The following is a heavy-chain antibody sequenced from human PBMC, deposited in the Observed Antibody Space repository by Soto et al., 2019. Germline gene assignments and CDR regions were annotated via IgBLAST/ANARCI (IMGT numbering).Heavy chain of an antibody. CDR1: GGSVSGFY. V-gene: IGHV4-59*08. CDR2: IFYKGNT. D-gene: IGHD3-3*01. J-gene: IGHJ6*02. Sequence: SETLSLTCTVSGGSVSGFYWSWISQPPGKGLEWIGYIFYKGNTIYSPSLNRRVTISVDTAKDQVSLKLTSVTAADTAVYYCARHAVIARFENGLDVWGQGTMVTVSS. CDR3: ARHAVIARFENGLDV.